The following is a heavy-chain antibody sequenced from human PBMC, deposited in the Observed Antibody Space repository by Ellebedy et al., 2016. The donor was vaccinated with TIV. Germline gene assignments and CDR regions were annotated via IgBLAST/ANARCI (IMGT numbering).Heavy chain of an antibody. CDR2: VYYSGGT. CDR1: SGSITSDY. D-gene: IGHD5-24*01. CDR3: ARAPWQHVDFDL. J-gene: IGHJ4*02. V-gene: IGHV4-59*01. Sequence: MPSETLSLTCTVSSGSITSDYWNWIRQSPGRGLEWIGYVYYSGGTNYNPSLKSRVTISVDRSQKKFSLRLSSVRSADTAVYFCARAPWQHVDFDLWGRGTLVTVSS.